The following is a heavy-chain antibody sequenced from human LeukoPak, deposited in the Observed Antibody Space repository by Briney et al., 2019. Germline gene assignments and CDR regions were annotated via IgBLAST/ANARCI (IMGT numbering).Heavy chain of an antibody. CDR1: GFTFGSYG. J-gene: IGHJ1*01. CDR3: AIMHGYYDGSGYWVQ. Sequence: GGSLRLSCAASGFTFGSYGMGWVRQAPGKGLEWVSFITPNADRASYADSVKGRFTISRDNPRNTLYMQMNSLRDEETAVYYCAIMHGYYDGSGYWVQWGQGTLVTVSS. CDR2: ITPNADRA. D-gene: IGHD3-22*01. V-gene: IGHV3-23*01.